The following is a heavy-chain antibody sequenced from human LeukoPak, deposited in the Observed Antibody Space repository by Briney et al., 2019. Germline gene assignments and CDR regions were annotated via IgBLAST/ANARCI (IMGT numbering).Heavy chain of an antibody. CDR2: IYYSGST. CDR1: GGSISSGGYY. J-gene: IGHJ4*02. CDR3: ARGGHYYDSSGYNDY. D-gene: IGHD3-22*01. Sequence: TLSLTCTVSGGSISSGGYYWSWIRQHPGKGLEWIGYIYYSGSTYYNPSLKSRVTISVDTSKNQFSLKLSSVTAADTAVYYCARGGHYYDSSGYNDYSGQGTLVTVSS. V-gene: IGHV4-31*03.